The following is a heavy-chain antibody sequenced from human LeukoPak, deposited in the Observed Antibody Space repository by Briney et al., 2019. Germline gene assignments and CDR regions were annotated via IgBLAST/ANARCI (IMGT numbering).Heavy chain of an antibody. CDR2: IYYSGNT. V-gene: IGHV4-39*01. CDR1: CGSISSSNYY. D-gene: IGHD2-15*01. Sequence: SETLSLTCTVSCGSISSSNYYWGWIRQPPGKGLECIGSIYYSGNTYYNPSLKSRVTVSVDTSKNQFSLKLSSVTAADTDVYYCAKLKAATRWFDPWGQGTLVTVSS. CDR3: AKLKAATRWFDP. J-gene: IGHJ5*02.